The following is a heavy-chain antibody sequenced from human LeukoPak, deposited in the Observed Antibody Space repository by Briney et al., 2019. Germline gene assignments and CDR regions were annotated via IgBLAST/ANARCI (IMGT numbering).Heavy chain of an antibody. V-gene: IGHV3-43*01. J-gene: IGHJ4*02. D-gene: IGHD6-13*01. CDR3: AKDMDRIAASGLFDH. Sequence: GGSLRLSCAASGFSFDDYSMHWVRQAPGKSLEWVSLISWDGGTTYYADSVKGRFTISRDNSKNSLYLRMNSLRTEDTALYYCAKDMDRIAASGLFDHWGQGTLVTVSS. CDR1: GFSFDDYS. CDR2: ISWDGGTT.